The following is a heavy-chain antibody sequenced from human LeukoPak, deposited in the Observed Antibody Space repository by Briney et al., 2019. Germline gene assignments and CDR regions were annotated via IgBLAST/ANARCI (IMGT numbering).Heavy chain of an antibody. CDR2: INGNGGGS. D-gene: IGHD6-19*01. CDR1: GFTFSDHA. Sequence: GGSLRLSCAASGFTFSDHAMSWVRQAPAKGLEWVSSINGNGGGSYYIDSVKGRFTVSRDNSENAPYLQMNSLRAEDTAVYYCAKLPVAGTGYFDYWGQGTLVTVSS. CDR3: AKLPVAGTGYFDY. V-gene: IGHV3-23*01. J-gene: IGHJ4*02.